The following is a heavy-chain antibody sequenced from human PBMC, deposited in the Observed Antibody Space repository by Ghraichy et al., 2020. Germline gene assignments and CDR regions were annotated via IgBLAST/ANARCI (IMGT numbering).Heavy chain of an antibody. Sequence: LSLTCAASGVTSTKYWMSWVRQAPGKGLEWMAHINPDGSDKYYVDSVKDRFTISRDNDKNSLYLQLDSLRPGDTAVYFCATSQHSSAWNWGQGTLVTVSS. CDR2: INPDGSDK. D-gene: IGHD2-21*01. V-gene: IGHV3-7*03. J-gene: IGHJ1*01. CDR3: ATSQHSSAWN. CDR1: GVTSTKYW.